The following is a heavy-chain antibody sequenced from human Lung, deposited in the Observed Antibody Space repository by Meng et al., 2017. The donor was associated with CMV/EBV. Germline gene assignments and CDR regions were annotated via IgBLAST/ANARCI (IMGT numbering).Heavy chain of an antibody. V-gene: IGHV3-49*04. D-gene: IGHD7-27*01. Sequence: SCAASGFAFGDYAMSWVRQAPGKGLEWVSFIRSKSYGGTTLYAASVKGRFTISRDDSKGVAYLQMNSLRTEDTAVYYCTRTWLTGDTYYFDYWGQGTLVTVSS. CDR3: TRTWLTGDTYYFDY. CDR1: GFAFGDYA. J-gene: IGHJ4*02. CDR2: IRSKSYGGTT.